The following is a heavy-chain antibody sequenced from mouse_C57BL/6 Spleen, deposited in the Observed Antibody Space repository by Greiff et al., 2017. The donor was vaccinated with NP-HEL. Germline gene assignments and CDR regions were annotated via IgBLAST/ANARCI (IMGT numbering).Heavy chain of an antibody. D-gene: IGHD1-1*01. CDR1: GYAFSSYW. J-gene: IGHJ3*01. CDR2: IYPGDGDT. CDR3: ARSEVYYGSSYGY. Sequence: QVQLQQSGAELVKPGASVKISCKASGYAFSSYWMNWVKQRPGKGLEWIGQIYPGDGDTNYNGKFKGKATLTADKSSSTAYMQLSSLTSEDSAVYFCARSEVYYGSSYGYWGQGTLVTVSA. V-gene: IGHV1-80*01.